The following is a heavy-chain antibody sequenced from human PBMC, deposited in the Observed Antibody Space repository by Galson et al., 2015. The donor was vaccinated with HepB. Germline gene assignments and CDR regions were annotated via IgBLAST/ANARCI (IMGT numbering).Heavy chain of an antibody. CDR1: GFTFDDYA. J-gene: IGHJ6*02. CDR2: ISWNSGSI. D-gene: IGHD6-19*01. CDR3: AKTHEGKSSGWGDYYYYHGMDV. V-gene: IGHV3-9*01. Sequence: SLRLSCAASGFTFDDYAMHWVRQAPGKGLEWVSGISWNSGSIGYADSVKGRFTISRDNAKNSLYLQMNSLRAEDTALYYCAKTHEGKSSGWGDYYYYHGMDVWGQGTTVTVSS.